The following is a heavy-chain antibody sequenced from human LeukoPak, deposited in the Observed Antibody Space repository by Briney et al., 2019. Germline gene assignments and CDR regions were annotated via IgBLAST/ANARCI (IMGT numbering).Heavy chain of an antibody. V-gene: IGHV3-30*02. CDR2: IRYDGSNK. D-gene: IGHD3-22*01. Sequence: GGSLRLSCAASGFTFSSYGMHWVRQAPGKGLEWVAFIRYDGSNKYYADSVKGRFTISRDNSKNTLYLQMNSLRAEDTAVYYCAKGFYYYDSSGYDYWGQGTLVTVSS. CDR3: AKGFYYYDSSGYDY. J-gene: IGHJ4*02. CDR1: GFTFSSYG.